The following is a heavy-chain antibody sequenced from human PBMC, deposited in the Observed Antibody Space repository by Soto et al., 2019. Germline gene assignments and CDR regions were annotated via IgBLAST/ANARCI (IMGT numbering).Heavy chain of an antibody. CDR3: ARSREFDY. J-gene: IGHJ4*02. CDR1: GGSLSGATYS. V-gene: IGHV4-30-2*01. Sequence: PSETLSLTCGVSGGSLSGATYSWNWIRQTPGKGLEWIGYIFPSGTTYYNPSLRGRVTISIDVSKNQFSLSLRSLTAADTAVYYCARSREFDYWSQGTLVTVSS. CDR2: IFPSGTT.